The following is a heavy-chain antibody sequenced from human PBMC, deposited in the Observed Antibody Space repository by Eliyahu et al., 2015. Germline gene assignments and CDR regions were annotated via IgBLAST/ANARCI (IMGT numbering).Heavy chain of an antibody. D-gene: IGHD4-23*01. CDR1: GGSISGSNNY. CDR3: ARHSLHGGFCHCVMDX. Sequence: QLQLQESGPGLVKPSETLSLTCSVPGGSISGSNNYWGWIRQSPGKGRGWVGGVFFSGKTXYNXSXESRGTISVDTSKNQFSLKLSSVTAADTAMYYCARHSLHGGFCHCVMDXWGQGTTVTVSS. CDR2: VFFSGKT. V-gene: IGHV4-39*01. J-gene: IGHJ6*02.